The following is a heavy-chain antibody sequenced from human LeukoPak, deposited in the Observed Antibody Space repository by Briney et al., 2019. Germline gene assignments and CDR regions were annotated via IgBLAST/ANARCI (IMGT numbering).Heavy chain of an antibody. J-gene: IGHJ4*02. Sequence: GGSLRLSCAASGFTFSRYSMNWVRQAPGKGLEWVSSIVGSAGTTSHADSVKGRFTISRDNSKNTLYLQMNSLRAEDTAVYYCAKDDDSSVYYYPDYWGQGSLVTVSS. D-gene: IGHD3-22*01. CDR1: GFTFSRYS. V-gene: IGHV3-23*01. CDR3: AKDDDSSVYYYPDY. CDR2: IVGSAGTT.